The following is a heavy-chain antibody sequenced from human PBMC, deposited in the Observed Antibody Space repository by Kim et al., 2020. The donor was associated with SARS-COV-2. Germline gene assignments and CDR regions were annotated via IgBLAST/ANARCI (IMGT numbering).Heavy chain of an antibody. CDR3: ARDSGVY. V-gene: IGHV3-30*04. J-gene: IGHJ4*02. CDR1: GFTFSSYA. D-gene: IGHD3-10*01. Sequence: GGSLRLSCAASGFTFSSYAMHWVRQAPGKGLEWVAVISYDGSNKYYADSVKGRFTISRDNSKNTLYLQMNSLRAEDTAVYYCARDSGVYWGQGTLVTVSS. CDR2: ISYDGSNK.